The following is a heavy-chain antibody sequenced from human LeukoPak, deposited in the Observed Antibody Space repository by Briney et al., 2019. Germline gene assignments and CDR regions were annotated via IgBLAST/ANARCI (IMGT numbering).Heavy chain of an antibody. J-gene: IGHJ4*02. CDR1: GFTFSSYA. D-gene: IGHD6-6*01. CDR3: ARHALTKYSSSNYFDY. CDR2: ISYDGSNK. V-gene: IGHV3-30-3*01. Sequence: PGGSLRLSCAASGFTFSSYAMHWVRQAPGKGLEWVAVISYDGSNKYYADSVKGRFTISRDNSKNTLYLQMNSLRAEDTAVYYRARHALTKYSSSNYFDYWDQGTLVTVSS.